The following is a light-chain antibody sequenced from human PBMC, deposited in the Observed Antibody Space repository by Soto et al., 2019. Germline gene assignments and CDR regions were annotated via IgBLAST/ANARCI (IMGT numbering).Light chain of an antibody. CDR2: RTS. CDR1: QSVSSS. J-gene: IGKJ1*01. V-gene: IGKV3-20*01. CDR3: QQYDSSPRT. Sequence: SASVEHRVTLPLXASQSVSSSLAWYQQKPGQAPRLLIYRTSNRATGIPDRFSGSGSGTDFTLTISRLEPEDFAVYWCQQYDSSPRTFGQGTNVDIK.